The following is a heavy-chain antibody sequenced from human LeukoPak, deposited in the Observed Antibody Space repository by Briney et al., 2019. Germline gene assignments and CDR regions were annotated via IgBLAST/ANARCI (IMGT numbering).Heavy chain of an antibody. CDR3: ARGPKYDSSAHYYYGMDV. J-gene: IGHJ6*02. D-gene: IGHD3-22*01. CDR1: GYTFTSYG. Sequence: ASVKVSCKASGYTFTSYGISWVRQAPGQGLEWMGWISAYNGNTNYAQKLQGRVTMTTDTSTSTAYMELRSLRSDDTAVYYCARGPKYDSSAHYYYGMDVWGQGTTVTVSS. V-gene: IGHV1-18*01. CDR2: ISAYNGNT.